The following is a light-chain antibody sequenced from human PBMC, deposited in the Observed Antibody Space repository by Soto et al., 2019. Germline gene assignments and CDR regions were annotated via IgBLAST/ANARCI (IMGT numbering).Light chain of an antibody. J-gene: IGLJ2*01. CDR1: SSNIGSNY. CDR2: RNN. CDR3: ATWDDSLSDVV. V-gene: IGLV1-47*01. Sequence: QSVLAQPPSASGTPGQRVTISCSGSSSNIGSNYVYWYQQLPGTAPKLLIYRNNQRPSGVPDRFSGSQSDTSASLAISGLRSEDEADYYCATWDDSLSDVVFGGGTKLTVL.